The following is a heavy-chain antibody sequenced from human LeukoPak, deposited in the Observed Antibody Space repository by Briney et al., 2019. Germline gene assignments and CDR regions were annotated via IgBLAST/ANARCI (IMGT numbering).Heavy chain of an antibody. CDR2: INPNSGGT. CDR1: GYTFTAYY. V-gene: IGHV1-2*06. Sequence: ASVKVSCXASGYTFTAYYIHWVRQAPGQGLEWMGRINPNSGGTNYAQKFQGRVTMTRDTSISTAYMELSRLTSDDTAVYYCARDATSEWELLNWGQGTLVTVSS. CDR3: ARDATSEWELLN. D-gene: IGHD1-26*01. J-gene: IGHJ4*02.